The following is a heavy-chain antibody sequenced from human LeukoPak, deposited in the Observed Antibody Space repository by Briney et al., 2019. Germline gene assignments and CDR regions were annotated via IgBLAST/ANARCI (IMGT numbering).Heavy chain of an antibody. Sequence: GGSLKLSCTASGFTLGSHDMHWVRQIPGQGLEWVAAVSSGFHAFFADSVQGRFTVSREDARNSLYLQMNSLGAGDTAVYYCVREARGYHYTYFDYWGQGTLVTVSS. V-gene: IGHV3-13*01. CDR3: VREARGYHYTYFDY. D-gene: IGHD5-18*01. CDR1: GFTLGSHD. J-gene: IGHJ4*02. CDR2: VSSGFHA.